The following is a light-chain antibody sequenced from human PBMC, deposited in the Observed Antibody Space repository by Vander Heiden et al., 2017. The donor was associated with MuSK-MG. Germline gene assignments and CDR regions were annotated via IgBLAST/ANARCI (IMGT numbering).Light chain of an antibody. V-gene: IGKV4-1*01. J-gene: IGKJ4*01. CDR3: QQYSSSPLT. Sequence: DIVMTQSPDSLAVSLVERATINCKSSQSVLYSSDNKNFLAWYQEKPGQPPKLLISWASTRVSGVPDRFSGSGSGTDFTLTISSLQAEDGAVYYCQQYSSSPLTFGGATKVEIQ. CDR1: QSVLYSSDNKNF. CDR2: WAS.